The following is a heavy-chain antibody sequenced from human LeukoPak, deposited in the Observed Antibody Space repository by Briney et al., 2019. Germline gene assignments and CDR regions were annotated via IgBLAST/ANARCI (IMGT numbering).Heavy chain of an antibody. CDR2: IRYDGSDK. V-gene: IGHV3-30*02. CDR1: GFTFSSYG. D-gene: IGHD6-13*01. CDR3: AKVRQQLVPLYYFDY. J-gene: IGHJ4*02. Sequence: GGSLRLSCAASGFTFSSYGMYWVRQAPGKGLEWVAFIRYDGSDKYYADSVKGRFTISRDNSKNTLYLQMNSLRAEDTAVYYCAKVRQQLVPLYYFDYWGQGTLVTVSS.